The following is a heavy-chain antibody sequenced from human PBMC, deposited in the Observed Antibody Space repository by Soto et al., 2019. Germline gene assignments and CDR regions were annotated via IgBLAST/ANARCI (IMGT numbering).Heavy chain of an antibody. CDR2: IKSRQAGGTA. V-gene: IGHV3-15*01. CDR1: GFTFNTAW. Sequence: EVQLVESGGGLVKPGESLRLSCAASGFTFNTAWMSWVRQAPGKGLEWVGRIKSRQAGGTADYAAPVKGRFTISRDDSRNSVYLQMTGLNTEDTGVYYCATEWYDCLNSWGQGTLVTVSS. D-gene: IGHD2-21*01. J-gene: IGHJ4*02. CDR3: ATEWYDCLNS.